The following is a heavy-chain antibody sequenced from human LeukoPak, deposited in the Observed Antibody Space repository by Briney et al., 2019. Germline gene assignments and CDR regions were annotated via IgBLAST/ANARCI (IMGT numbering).Heavy chain of an antibody. J-gene: IGHJ4*02. CDR1: GGTFSSYA. D-gene: IGHD2-21*02. V-gene: IGHV1-69*05. CDR2: IIPIFGTA. CDR3: AYSSYCGGDCYAHFDY. Sequence: GASVKVSCKASGGTFSSYAISWVRQAPGQGLEWMGGIIPIFGTANYAQKFQGRVTITTDESTSTAYMELSGLRSEDTAVYYCAYSSYCGGDCYAHFDYWGQGTLVTVSS.